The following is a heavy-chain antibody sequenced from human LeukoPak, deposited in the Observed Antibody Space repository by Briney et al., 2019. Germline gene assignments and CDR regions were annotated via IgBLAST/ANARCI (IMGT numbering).Heavy chain of an antibody. V-gene: IGHV3-30*04. CDR1: GFTFRGYA. CDR3: ARDPKQGAPDYFDY. J-gene: IGHJ4*02. Sequence: PGGSLRLSCAASGFTFRGYAMHWVRQAPGKGLEWVAVISFGGGTKYYADSVKGRFTISRDNFDNTVSLEMNSLTAGDTATYYCARDPKQGAPDYFDYWGQGTLVTVSS. D-gene: IGHD1-26*01. CDR2: ISFGGGTK.